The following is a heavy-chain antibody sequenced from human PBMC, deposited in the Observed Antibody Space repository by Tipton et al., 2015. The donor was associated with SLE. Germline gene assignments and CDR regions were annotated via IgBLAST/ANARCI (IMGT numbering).Heavy chain of an antibody. CDR1: GFTFSSYA. D-gene: IGHD2-15*01. Sequence: SLILSCAASGFTFSSYAMHWVRQAPGKGLEWVAVISYDGSNKYYADSVKGRFTISRDNSKNTLYLQMNSLRAEDTAVYYCARDRRLCSGGSCYEGPGGFGPWGQGTLVTVYS. V-gene: IGHV3-30-3*01. CDR3: ARDRRLCSGGSCYEGPGGFGP. J-gene: IGHJ5*02. CDR2: ISYDGSNK.